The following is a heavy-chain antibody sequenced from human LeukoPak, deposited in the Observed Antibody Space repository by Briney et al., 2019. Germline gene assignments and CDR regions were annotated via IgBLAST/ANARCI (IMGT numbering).Heavy chain of an antibody. CDR1: GFTFGSYG. CDR3: ARDVSIAVARPFFDY. D-gene: IGHD6-19*01. CDR2: ISGSGGST. V-gene: IGHV3-23*01. J-gene: IGHJ4*02. Sequence: GGSLRLSCAASGFTFGSYGMSWVRQAPGKGLEWVSDISGSGGSTFYADSVKGRFTISRDNSKNTLFLQMNSLRAEDTAVYYCARDVSIAVARPFFDYWGQGTLVTVSS.